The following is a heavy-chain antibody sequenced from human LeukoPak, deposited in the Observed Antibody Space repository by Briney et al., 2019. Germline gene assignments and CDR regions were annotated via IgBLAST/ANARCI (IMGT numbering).Heavy chain of an antibody. D-gene: IGHD3-9*01. CDR2: ISGSGGSI. CDR1: GFTFSSYA. V-gene: IGHV3-23*01. CDR3: AKLPYFAYFDY. J-gene: IGHJ4*02. Sequence: PGGSLRLPCSASGFTFSSYAMHWVRQAPGKGLEWVSAISGSGGSIYYADSVKGRFTISRDNSKNTLYLQMNSLRAEDTAVYHCAKLPYFAYFDYWGQGTLVSVSS.